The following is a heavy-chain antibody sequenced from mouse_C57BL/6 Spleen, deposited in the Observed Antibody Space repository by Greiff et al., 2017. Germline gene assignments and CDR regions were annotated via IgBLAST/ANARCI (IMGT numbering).Heavy chain of an antibody. Sequence: QVQLQQPGAELVKPGASVKLSCKASGYTFTSYWMHWVKQRPGQGLEWIGMIHPNSGSTNYNEKFKSKATLTVDKSSSTAYMQLSSLTSEDSAVYYCASTFYGSSYTDCDYWGQGTSLTVSS. V-gene: IGHV1-64*01. J-gene: IGHJ2*02. D-gene: IGHD1-1*01. CDR1: GYTFTSYW. CDR2: IHPNSGST. CDR3: ASTFYGSSYTDCDY.